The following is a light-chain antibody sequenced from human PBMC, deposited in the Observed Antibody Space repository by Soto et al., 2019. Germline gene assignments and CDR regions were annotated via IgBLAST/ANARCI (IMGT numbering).Light chain of an antibody. CDR3: QHYNNYGSWT. V-gene: IGKV1-5*03. CDR2: KAS. J-gene: IGKJ1*01. CDR1: QSISGW. Sequence: DIQVTQSPYTLSASVGDRVTITYRASQSISGWLAWYQQKPVKAPNLLIYKASTLESGVPSTFSGSGSGTEFTLTISGLQPDDFATYYYQHYNNYGSWTFGQGTKVEIK.